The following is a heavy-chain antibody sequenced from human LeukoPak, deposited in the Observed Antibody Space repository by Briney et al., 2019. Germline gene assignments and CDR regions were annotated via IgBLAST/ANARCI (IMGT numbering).Heavy chain of an antibody. CDR1: GFTFNNYA. Sequence: PGGSLRLSCAASGFTFNNYAMSWVRQAPGKGLEWVSSINGSGDNTYYADSVKGRFTISRDNSKNTLYLQMTSLRAEDTAVYYCANDFDYWGQGTLVTVSS. J-gene: IGHJ4*02. CDR2: INGSGDNT. CDR3: ANDFDY. V-gene: IGHV3-23*01.